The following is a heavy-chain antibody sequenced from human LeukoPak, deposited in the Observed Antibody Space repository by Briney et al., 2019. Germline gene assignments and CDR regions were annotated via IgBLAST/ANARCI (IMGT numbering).Heavy chain of an antibody. V-gene: IGHV4-59*12. CDR1: GGSISSKY. J-gene: IGHJ4*02. CDR2: MYYSGST. CDR3: ASYDFWSGYSR. Sequence: SETLSLTCTVSGGSISSKYCWIRQPPGKGLEWVGYMYYSGSTIYNPSLKSRVTISGDTSKNQFSLKLSSVTAADTAVYYCASYDFWSGYSRWGQGTLVTVSS. D-gene: IGHD3-3*01.